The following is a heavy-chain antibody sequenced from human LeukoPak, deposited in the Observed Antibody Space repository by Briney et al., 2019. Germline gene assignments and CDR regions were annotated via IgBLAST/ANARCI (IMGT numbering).Heavy chain of an antibody. V-gene: IGHV3-30*02. Sequence: PGGSLRLSCTTSGFTFTRYGMHWVRQAPGKGLEWVAFIRYDGSNKYYADSVKGRFTISRDNSKNTLYLQMNSLRAEDTALYYCARDHRLAGAFDYWGQGALVTVSS. J-gene: IGHJ4*02. D-gene: IGHD4/OR15-4a*01. CDR3: ARDHRLAGAFDY. CDR2: IRYDGSNK. CDR1: GFTFTRYG.